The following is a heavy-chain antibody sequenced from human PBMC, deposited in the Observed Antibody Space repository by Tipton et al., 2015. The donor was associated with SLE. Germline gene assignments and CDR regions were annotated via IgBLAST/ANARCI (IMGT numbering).Heavy chain of an antibody. CDR1: GGSISNYY. CDR3: ARVGVINSWYFDL. D-gene: IGHD2-21*01. V-gene: IGHV4-4*07. J-gene: IGHJ2*01. CDR2: IYTSGST. Sequence: TLSLTCTVSGGSISNYYWSWIRQPAGKGLEWIGRIYTSGSTNYNPSLKSRVTMSVDTSKKQISLKLSSVTAADTAVYYCARVGVINSWYFDLWGRGTLITVSS.